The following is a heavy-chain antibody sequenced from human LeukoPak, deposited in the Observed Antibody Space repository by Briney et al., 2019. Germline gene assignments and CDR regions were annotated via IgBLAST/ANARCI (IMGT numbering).Heavy chain of an antibody. CDR2: IIPIFGTA. CDR1: GGTFSSYA. CDR3: AREGPLGPDAFDI. V-gene: IGHV1-69*05. J-gene: IGHJ3*02. Sequence: SVKVSCKASGGTFSSYAISWVRQAPGQGLEWMGGIIPIFGTANYAQKFQGRVTFTTDESTSTAYMELSSLRSEDTAVYYCAREGPLGPDAFDIWGQGTMVTVSS.